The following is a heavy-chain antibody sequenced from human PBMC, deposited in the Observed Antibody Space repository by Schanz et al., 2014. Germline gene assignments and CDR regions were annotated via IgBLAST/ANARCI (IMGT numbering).Heavy chain of an antibody. D-gene: IGHD3-10*01. CDR2: ISHDGNNK. Sequence: VQLVESGGGLVRPGGSLRLSCSASGFTFSSYSMYWVRQAPGKGLEWAALISHDGNNKHYVDSVEGRFTISRDNSKSMLFLEMSSLRVEDTAVYYCVREENYPSFLGYYYYMDVWGKGTSVTVSS. V-gene: IGHV3-30-3*01. CDR3: VREENYPSFLGYYYYMDV. J-gene: IGHJ6*03. CDR1: GFTFSSYS.